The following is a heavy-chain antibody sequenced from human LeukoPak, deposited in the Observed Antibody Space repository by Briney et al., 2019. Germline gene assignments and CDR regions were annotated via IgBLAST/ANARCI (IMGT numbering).Heavy chain of an antibody. D-gene: IGHD6-19*01. J-gene: IGHJ1*01. CDR3: SAGPSGWTEFFRH. V-gene: IGHV3-23*01. CDR2: ISGSGGST. CDR1: GFTFSSYA. Sequence: GGSLRLSCAASGFTFSSYAMSWVRQAPGKGLEWVSAISGSGGSTYYADSVKGRFTISRDNSKNTLYLQMNSLRAEDTAVYYCSAGPSGWTEFFRHWGQGTLVTVSS.